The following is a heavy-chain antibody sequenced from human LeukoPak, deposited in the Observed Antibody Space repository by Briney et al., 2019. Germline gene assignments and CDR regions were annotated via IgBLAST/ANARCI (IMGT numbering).Heavy chain of an antibody. J-gene: IGHJ5*02. Sequence: PGGSLRLSCAASGFTVSSNYMSWVRQAPGKGLEWVSVIYSGGSTYYADSVKGRFTISRDNSKNTLYLQMNSLRAEDTAVYYCARGIAAAGFSWFDPWGQGTLVTVSS. CDR1: GFTVSSNY. V-gene: IGHV3-66*01. D-gene: IGHD6-13*01. CDR3: ARGIAAAGFSWFDP. CDR2: IYSGGST.